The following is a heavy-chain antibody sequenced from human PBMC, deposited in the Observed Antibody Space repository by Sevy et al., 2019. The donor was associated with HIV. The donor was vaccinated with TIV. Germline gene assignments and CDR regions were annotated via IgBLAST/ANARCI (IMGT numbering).Heavy chain of an antibody. CDR1: GFTFSTYG. J-gene: IGHJ4*01. D-gene: IGHD6-6*01. V-gene: IGHV3-33*01. CDR3: ARDRTRPYYFDY. CDR2: IWFDGSNK. Sequence: GGSLRLSCAASGFTFSTYGFHWVRQAPGKGLEWVAVIWFDGSNKYYADSVKGRFTTSRDNSKNTLYLQRNSLRAEDTAVYYCARDRTRPYYFDYWGHGTLVTVSS.